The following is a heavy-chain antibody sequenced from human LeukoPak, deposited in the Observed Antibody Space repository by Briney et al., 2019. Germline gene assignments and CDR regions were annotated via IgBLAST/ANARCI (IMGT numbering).Heavy chain of an antibody. Sequence: GGSLRLSCAASGFIFSSYWMHWVRQAPGKGLVWVSRINSDGSSTSYADSVKGRFTISRDNAKNTLYLQMNSLRAEDTAVYYCARGRRVWGSYRPHDYWGQGTLVTVSS. D-gene: IGHD3-16*02. CDR3: ARGRRVWGSYRPHDY. V-gene: IGHV3-74*01. CDR1: GFIFSSYW. CDR2: INSDGSST. J-gene: IGHJ4*02.